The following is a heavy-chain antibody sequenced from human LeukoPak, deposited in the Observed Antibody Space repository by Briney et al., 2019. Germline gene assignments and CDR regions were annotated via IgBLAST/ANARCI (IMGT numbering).Heavy chain of an antibody. D-gene: IGHD3-16*02. CDR1: GLTFSSYS. J-gene: IGHJ4*02. V-gene: IGHV3-48*04. CDR2: ISSSSSTI. CDR3: ARLTFGGVIGFDY. Sequence: GGSLTLSRAASGLTFSSYSMNWVRQAPGKGLEWVSYISSSSSTIYYADSVKGRFTISRDNAKNSLYLQMNSLRAEDTAVYYCARLTFGGVIGFDYWGQGTLVTVSS.